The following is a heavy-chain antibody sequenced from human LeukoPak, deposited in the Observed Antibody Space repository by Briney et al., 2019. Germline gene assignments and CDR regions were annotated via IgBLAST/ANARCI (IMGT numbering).Heavy chain of an antibody. D-gene: IGHD6-19*01. CDR1: GGSFSGYY. CDR3: ARGVRNSSGSYRFDY. CDR2: INHSGST. V-gene: IGHV4-34*01. Sequence: PSETLSLTCAVYGGSFSGYYWSWIRQPPGKGLEWIGEINHSGSTNYNPSLKSRVTISVDTSKNQFSLKLSSVTAADTAVYYCARGVRNSSGSYRFDYWGQGTLVTVSS. J-gene: IGHJ4*02.